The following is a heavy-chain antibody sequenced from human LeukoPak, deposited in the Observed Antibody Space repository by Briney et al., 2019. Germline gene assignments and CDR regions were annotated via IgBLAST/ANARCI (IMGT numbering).Heavy chain of an antibody. CDR1: GFTFSTYA. J-gene: IGHJ4*02. CDR2: ISGSGGST. D-gene: IGHD3-22*01. CDR3: AKHGPQMWLRATYFDN. Sequence: PGGSLRLSCAASGFTFSTYAMSWVRQAPGKGLEWVSGISGSGGSTYYADSVKGRFTLSRDNSENTLFLQMNSLRVEDTAVYYCAKHGPQMWLRATYFDNWGQGTLVTVSS. V-gene: IGHV3-23*01.